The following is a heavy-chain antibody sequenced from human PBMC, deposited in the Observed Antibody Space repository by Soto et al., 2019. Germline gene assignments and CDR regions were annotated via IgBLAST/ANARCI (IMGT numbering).Heavy chain of an antibody. Sequence: SETLSLTCTVSGGSISSSSYYWGWIRQPPGKGLEWIGSIYYSGSTYYNPSLKSRVTISVDTSKNQFSLKLSSVTAADTAVYYCARHVSERKLDYYYMDVWGKGTTVTVSS. CDR2: IYYSGST. V-gene: IGHV4-39*01. CDR3: ARHVSERKLDYYYMDV. CDR1: GGSISSSSYY. J-gene: IGHJ6*03.